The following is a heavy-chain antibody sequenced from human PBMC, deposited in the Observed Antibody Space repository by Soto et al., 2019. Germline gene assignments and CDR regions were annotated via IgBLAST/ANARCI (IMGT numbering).Heavy chain of an antibody. CDR3: ARDTWYYGSGSYVHYWFGGRDAFDI. CDR2: IWYDGSNK. J-gene: IGHJ3*02. D-gene: IGHD3-10*01. CDR1: GFTFSSYG. V-gene: IGHV3-33*01. Sequence: GGSLRLSCAASGFTFSSYGMHWVRQAPGKGLEWVAVIWYDGSNKYYADSVKGRFTISRDNSKNTLYLQMNSLRAEDTAVYYCARDTWYYGSGSYVHYWFGGRDAFDIWGQGTMVTVSS.